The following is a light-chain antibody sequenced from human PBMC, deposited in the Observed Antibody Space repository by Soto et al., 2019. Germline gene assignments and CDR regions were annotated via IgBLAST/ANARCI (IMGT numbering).Light chain of an antibody. CDR3: QQYNNWPPGT. J-gene: IGKJ1*01. V-gene: IGKV3-15*01. CDR2: GAS. Sequence: EIMITHTPVTLSVSHGERATLSCRASQSVRSNLAWYQQKPGQAPRLLMYGASTRATGIPARFSGSGSGTEFTLTISSLQSEDFAVYYCQQYNNWPPGTFGQGTKVDIK. CDR1: QSVRSN.